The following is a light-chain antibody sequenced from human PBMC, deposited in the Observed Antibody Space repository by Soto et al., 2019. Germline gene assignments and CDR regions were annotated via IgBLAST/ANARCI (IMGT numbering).Light chain of an antibody. V-gene: IGKV1-39*01. J-gene: IGKJ2*03. CDR2: TAS. Sequence: DIQMTQSPSSLSASVGDRVTITCRASHSISNYLNWYQQKPGKAPNLLIYTASSLQSGVPSRFSGSGSGIDFTLTISSLQPEDFATYYCQQSYSTPYSFGQGTKLDIK. CDR1: HSISNY. CDR3: QQSYSTPYS.